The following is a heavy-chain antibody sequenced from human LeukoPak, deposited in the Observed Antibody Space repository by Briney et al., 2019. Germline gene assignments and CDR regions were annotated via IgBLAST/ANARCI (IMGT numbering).Heavy chain of an antibody. D-gene: IGHD6-6*01. CDR2: IKQDGSEE. V-gene: IGHV3-7*01. CDR3: ARERQSYIAARPLDY. J-gene: IGHJ4*02. CDR1: GFTFSSYW. Sequence: GGSLRLSCAASGFTFSSYWMSWVRQAPGKGLEWVANIKQDGSEEVYVDSVKGRFTISRDNAKNSLYLQMNSLRAEDTAVYYCARERQSYIAARPLDYWGQGTLVTVSS.